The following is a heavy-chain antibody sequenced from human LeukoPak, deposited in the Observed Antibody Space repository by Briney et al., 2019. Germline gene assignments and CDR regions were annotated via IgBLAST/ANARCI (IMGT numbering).Heavy chain of an antibody. Sequence: SETLSLTCTVSGGSISSYYWSWIRQPPGKGLEWIGYIYYSGSTNYNPSLKSRVTISVDTSKNQFSLKLSSVTAADTAVYYCARRTYDLWSGDYTGAFDIWGQGTMVTVSS. V-gene: IGHV4-59*01. CDR1: GGSISSYY. D-gene: IGHD3-3*01. J-gene: IGHJ3*02. CDR3: ARRTYDLWSGDYTGAFDI. CDR2: IYYSGST.